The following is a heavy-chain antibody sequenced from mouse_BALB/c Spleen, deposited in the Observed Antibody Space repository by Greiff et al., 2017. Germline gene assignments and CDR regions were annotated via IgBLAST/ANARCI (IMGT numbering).Heavy chain of an antibody. CDR2: IYYSGTI. D-gene: IGHD2-3*01. CDR3: AREIYDGYDY. CDR1: GISITTGNYR. V-gene: IGHV3-5*02. J-gene: IGHJ2*01. Sequence: EVQLQQSGPGLVKPSQTVSLTCTVTGISITTGNYRWSWIRQFPGNKLEWIGYIYYSGTITYNPSLTSRTTITRDTSKNQFFLEMNSLTAEDTATYYCAREIYDGYDYWGQGTTLTVSS.